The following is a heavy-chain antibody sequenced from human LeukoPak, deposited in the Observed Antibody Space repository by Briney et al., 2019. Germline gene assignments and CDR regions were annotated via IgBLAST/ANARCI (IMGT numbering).Heavy chain of an antibody. CDR2: ISSSGSTI. CDR3: ARDGGDKTAYYGDQFDC. D-gene: IGHD3-9*01. Sequence: GGSLRLSCAASGFTFSSYEMNWVRQAPGKGLEWVSYISSSGSTIYYADSVKGRFTISRDNAKNTLYLQMKSLRAEDTALYYCARDGGDKTAYYGDQFDCWGQGTLVTVSS. CDR1: GFTFSSYE. J-gene: IGHJ4*02. V-gene: IGHV3-48*03.